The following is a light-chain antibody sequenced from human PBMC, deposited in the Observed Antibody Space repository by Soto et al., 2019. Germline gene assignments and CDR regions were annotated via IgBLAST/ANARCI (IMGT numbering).Light chain of an antibody. J-gene: IGLJ3*02. Sequence: QAALTQPASVSGSLVQSITISCTGTSSDVGGYDYVSWYRQHPGKVPKLIIYEVNKRPSGVSNRFSGSKSANTASLTISGLQADDEADYYCSSFTSSSTQVFGGGTQLTVL. CDR3: SSFTSSSTQV. CDR1: SSDVGGYDY. CDR2: EVN. V-gene: IGLV2-14*01.